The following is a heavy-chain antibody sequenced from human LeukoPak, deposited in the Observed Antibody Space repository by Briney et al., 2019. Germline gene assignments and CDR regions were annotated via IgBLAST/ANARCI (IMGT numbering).Heavy chain of an antibody. Sequence: SETLSLTCTVSGDSTSSSTYYWGWIRQPPGRGLEWLGSFYYTGSTYYNPSLKSRVTISVDTSKNQFSLKLGSVTAADTAVYYCARHLYSSTRNPTFDYWGQGTLVTVSS. J-gene: IGHJ4*02. V-gene: IGHV4-39*01. D-gene: IGHD6-13*01. CDR3: ARHLYSSTRNPTFDY. CDR1: GDSTSSSTYY. CDR2: FYYTGST.